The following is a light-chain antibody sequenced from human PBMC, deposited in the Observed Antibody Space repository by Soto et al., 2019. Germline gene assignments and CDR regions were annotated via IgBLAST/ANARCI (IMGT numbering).Light chain of an antibody. CDR2: GAS. CDR1: QSVSSSY. J-gene: IGKJ2*01. Sequence: EILLTQSPGTLSLSPGERATLSCRASQSVSSSYLAWYQQKPGQAPRLLIYGASSRATGTPDRFSGSGSGTDSALTISRLEPEDFAVYYCQQYGSSSYTFGQGTKLEIK. CDR3: QQYGSSSYT. V-gene: IGKV3-20*01.